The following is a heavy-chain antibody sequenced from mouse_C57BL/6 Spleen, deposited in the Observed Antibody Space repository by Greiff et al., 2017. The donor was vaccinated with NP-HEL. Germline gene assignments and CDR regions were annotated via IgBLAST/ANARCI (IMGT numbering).Heavy chain of an antibody. CDR3: ARNDYYSSSYKAFFDY. J-gene: IGHJ2*01. CDR1: GYTFTSYW. Sequence: QVQLQQSGAELVKPGASVKLSCKASGYTFTSYWMHWVKQRPGQGLEWIGMIHPNSGSTNYNAKFKSKATLTVDKSSSTAYMKLSSLTSEDSAGYYCARNDYYSSSYKAFFDYWGQGTTLTVSS. V-gene: IGHV1-64*01. CDR2: IHPNSGST. D-gene: IGHD1-1*01.